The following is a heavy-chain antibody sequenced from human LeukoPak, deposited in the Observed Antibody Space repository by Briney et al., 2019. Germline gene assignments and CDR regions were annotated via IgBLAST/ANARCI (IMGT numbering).Heavy chain of an antibody. CDR2: ISSGVGST. D-gene: IGHD2-8*01. Sequence: GGSLRLSCAASGFPLSSNAMSWLRQAPGKGLVWVSAISSGVGSTYYADSVKGRFTISRDNSKNTLYLQMNSLRAEDTAVYYCAKGKNGFDYWGQGTLVTVSS. J-gene: IGHJ4*02. CDR1: GFPLSSNA. V-gene: IGHV3-23*01. CDR3: AKGKNGFDY.